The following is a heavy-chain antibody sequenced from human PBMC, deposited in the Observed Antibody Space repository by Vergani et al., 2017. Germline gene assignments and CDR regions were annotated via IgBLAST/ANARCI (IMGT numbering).Heavy chain of an antibody. V-gene: IGHV1-8*03. CDR1: GYTFTSYD. D-gene: IGHD3-22*01. Sequence: QVQVVQSGAEVKKPGASVKVSCKASGYTFTSYDINWVRQATGQGLEWMGWMNPNSGNTGYAQKFQGRVTITRNTSISTAYMELSSLRSEDTAVYYCAREDSSGYLYYYGMDVWGQGTTVTVSS. CDR2: MNPNSGNT. CDR3: AREDSSGYLYYYGMDV. J-gene: IGHJ6*02.